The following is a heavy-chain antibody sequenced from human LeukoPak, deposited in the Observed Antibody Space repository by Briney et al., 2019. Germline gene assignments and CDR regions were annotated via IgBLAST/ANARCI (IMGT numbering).Heavy chain of an antibody. Sequence: PGRSLRPSCAASGFTFSSYWMHWVRQVPGKGLVWVARINPGGSSITYADSVKGRFTISRDNAKNTLYLQMDSLRAEDTGVYYCARSNQADDYWGRGTLVTVSS. V-gene: IGHV3-74*01. CDR2: INPGGSSI. CDR1: GFTFSSYW. D-gene: IGHD1-14*01. CDR3: ARSNQADDY. J-gene: IGHJ4*02.